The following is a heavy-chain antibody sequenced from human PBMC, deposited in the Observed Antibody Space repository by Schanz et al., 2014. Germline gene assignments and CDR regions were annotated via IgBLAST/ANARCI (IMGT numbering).Heavy chain of an antibody. CDR2: IIPILGIA. Sequence: QVQLVQSGAEVRKPGASVKVSCKASGGTFSSYSISWVRQAPGQGLEWMGRIIPILGIANYAQKFQGRVTFTADKSTSTAYMELSSLRYEDTALYYCARGTMPGTFDIWGQGTMVTVSS. D-gene: IGHD2-2*01. V-gene: IGHV1-69*04. J-gene: IGHJ3*02. CDR1: GGTFSSYS. CDR3: ARGTMPGTFDI.